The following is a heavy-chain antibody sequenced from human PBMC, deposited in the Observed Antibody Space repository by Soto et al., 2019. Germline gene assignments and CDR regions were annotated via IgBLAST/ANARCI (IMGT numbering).Heavy chain of an antibody. CDR3: AKGRSYYYYYGVDV. Sequence: GGSLRLSCAESGITFNSCAMGWVRQAPGKGLEWVSDIIDSGASTYYADSVKGRFTISRDNSKSTLYLQMNSLRAEDTALYYCAKGRSYYYYYGVDVWGQGTTVTVSS. J-gene: IGHJ6*02. CDR2: IIDSGAST. V-gene: IGHV3-23*01. CDR1: GITFNSCA.